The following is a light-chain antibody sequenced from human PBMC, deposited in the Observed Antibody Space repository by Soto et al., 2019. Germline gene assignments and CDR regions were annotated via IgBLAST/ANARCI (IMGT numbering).Light chain of an antibody. Sequence: QSALTQPPSASGSPGQSVTISCTGTSSDVGDFNYVSWYQQHPGKAPKLMIYEVNQRPSGVPDRFSGSKSGNTASLTVSGLQAEDEADYYCNSNAGSQFVIGGRTKPTGL. CDR3: NSNAGSQFV. V-gene: IGLV2-8*01. CDR2: EVN. J-gene: IGLJ2*01. CDR1: SSDVGDFNY.